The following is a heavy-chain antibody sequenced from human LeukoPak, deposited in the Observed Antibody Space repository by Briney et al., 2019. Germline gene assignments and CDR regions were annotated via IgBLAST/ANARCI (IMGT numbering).Heavy chain of an antibody. V-gene: IGHV1-18*01. J-gene: IGHJ6*02. CDR2: ISAYNGNT. CDR1: GYTFTSYG. D-gene: IGHD2-2*01. CDR3: ARDIVVVPAALAPFNYYYYGMDV. Sequence: ASVKVSCKASGYTFTSYGISWVRQAPGQGLEWMGWISAYNGNTNYAQKLQGRVTMTTDTSTSTAYMELRSLRSDDTAVYYCARDIVVVPAALAPFNYYYYGMDVWGQGTTVTVSS.